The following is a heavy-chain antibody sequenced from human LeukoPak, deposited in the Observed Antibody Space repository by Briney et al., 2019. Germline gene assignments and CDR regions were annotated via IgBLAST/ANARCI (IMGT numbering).Heavy chain of an antibody. J-gene: IGHJ2*01. CDR1: GDSISSGSYY. D-gene: IGHD6-13*01. CDR2: IYYSGST. CDR3: ARVSSSWYQDWYFDL. Sequence: SETLSLTCTVSGDSISSGSYYCGWIRQPPGKGLEWIGSIYYSGSTYYNPSLKSRVTMSVDTSKNQFSLKLSSVTAADTAVYYCARVSSSWYQDWYFDLWGRGTLVTVSS. V-gene: IGHV4-39*07.